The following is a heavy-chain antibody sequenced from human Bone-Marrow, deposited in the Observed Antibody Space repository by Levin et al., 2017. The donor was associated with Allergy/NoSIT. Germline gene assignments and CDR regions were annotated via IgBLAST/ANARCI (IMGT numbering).Heavy chain of an antibody. V-gene: IGHV1-18*01. D-gene: IGHD5-12*01. J-gene: IGHJ4*02. CDR1: DYTFTSYG. Sequence: GESLKISCKASDYTFTSYGITWVRQAPGQGLEWMGWISADNGDTNYAQELQGRVTMTTDTSTSTAYMELRSLTSDDTAVYFCARVGIPDSGDEGDDYYFDFWGQGTLVTVSS. CDR3: ARVGIPDSGDEGDDYYFDF. CDR2: ISADNGDT.